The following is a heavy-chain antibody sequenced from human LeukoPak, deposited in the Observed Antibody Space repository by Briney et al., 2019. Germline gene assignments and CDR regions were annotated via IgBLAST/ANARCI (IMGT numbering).Heavy chain of an antibody. CDR1: GFTFSSYG. CDR2: ISNDGRNK. J-gene: IGHJ6*03. V-gene: IGHV3-30*04. D-gene: IGHD6-13*01. CDR3: AREGFTSTWLYYYYYMDV. Sequence: GGSLRLSCAASGFTFSSYGVHWVRQAPGKGLEWVAVISNDGRNKNYADSVRGRFTISRDNSKNGLHLQMNSLRPEDTAIYYCAREGFTSTWLYYYYYMDVWGKGTTVTVSS.